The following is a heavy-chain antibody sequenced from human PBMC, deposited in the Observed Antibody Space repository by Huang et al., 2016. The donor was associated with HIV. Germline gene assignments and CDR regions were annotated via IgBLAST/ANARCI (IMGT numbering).Heavy chain of an antibody. CDR3: ARRVGSGWYGEIDY. V-gene: IGHV1-18*04. D-gene: IGHD6-19*01. CDR1: GYNFKTHA. CDR2: VSGYNSYT. J-gene: IGHJ4*02. Sequence: QVQLLQSGAEVKKPGASVKISCKTSGYNFKTHAVSWVRQTPGQGLEWMGWVSGYNSYTTYSQRLQVRVTMTTDTSTNTVYMELRSLRSDDTAVYYCARRVGSGWYGEIDYWGQGTLVTVSS.